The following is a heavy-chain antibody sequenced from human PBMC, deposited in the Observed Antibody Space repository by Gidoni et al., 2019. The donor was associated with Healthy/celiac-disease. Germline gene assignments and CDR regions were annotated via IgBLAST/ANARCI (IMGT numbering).Heavy chain of an antibody. CDR1: GGSISSSSYY. D-gene: IGHD2-21*02. CDR2: IYYSGST. CDR3: ARLGVVEVVTASFAFDI. J-gene: IGHJ3*02. Sequence: QLQLQESRPGLVKPSETLSLTCTVSGGSISSSSYYWRWIRQPPGKGLEWIGSIYYSGSTYYNPSLKSRVTISVDTSKNQFSLKLSSVTAADTAVYYCARLGVVEVVTASFAFDIWGQGTMVTVSS. V-gene: IGHV4-39*01.